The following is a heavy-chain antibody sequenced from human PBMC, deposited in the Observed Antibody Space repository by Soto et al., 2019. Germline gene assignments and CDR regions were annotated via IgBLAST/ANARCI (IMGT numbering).Heavy chain of an antibody. CDR1: GGSISSGGYY. CDR3: AGIYSGGPGGTLGY. CDR2: IYYSGST. Sequence: QVQLQESGPGLVKPSQTLSLTCTVSGGSISSGGYYWSWIRQHPGKGLEWIGYIYYSGSTYYNPFPVSRVTISVAMSKNQFPLKRSTVTGADTAVYYWAGIYSGGPGGTLGYWGQGTLVTVSS. V-gene: IGHV4-31*03. D-gene: IGHD1-26*01. J-gene: IGHJ4*02.